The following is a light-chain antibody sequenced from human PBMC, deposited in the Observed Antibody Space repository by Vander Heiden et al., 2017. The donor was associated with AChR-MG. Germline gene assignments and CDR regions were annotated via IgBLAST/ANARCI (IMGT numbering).Light chain of an antibody. V-gene: IGKV1-5*01. CDR3: QQYNSYSPAT. Sequence: DIQMTQSTSTLSASVGDRVTITWRASQSISSWLAWYQQKPGKAPKLLIYNASSLESGVPSRFSGSGSGTEFTLTIGSLQPDDFATYYCQQYNSYSPATFGQGTELEIK. J-gene: IGKJ2*01. CDR2: NAS. CDR1: QSISSW.